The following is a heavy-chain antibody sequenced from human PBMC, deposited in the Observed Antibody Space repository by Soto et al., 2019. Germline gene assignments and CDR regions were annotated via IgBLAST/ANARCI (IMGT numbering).Heavy chain of an antibody. CDR3: ASVDYDGSGYIAFHI. CDR1: GYSFTSYW. CDR2: IYPGDSDT. D-gene: IGHD3-22*01. J-gene: IGHJ3*02. V-gene: IGHV5-51*01. Sequence: PGESLKISCKGSGYSFTSYWIGWVRQMPGKGLEWMGIIYPGDSDTRYSPSFQGHVTISADKSISTAYLQWSSLKASDTAMYYCASVDYDGSGYIAFHIWGQGTMVTVSS.